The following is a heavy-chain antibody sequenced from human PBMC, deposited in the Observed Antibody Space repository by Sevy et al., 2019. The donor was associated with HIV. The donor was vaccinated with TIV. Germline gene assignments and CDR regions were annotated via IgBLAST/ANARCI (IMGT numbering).Heavy chain of an antibody. Sequence: ASVKVSCKVSGYTLTKLGMHWVRQAPGKGLEWMGSFDPEDGDTIYAQKFQGRLTMTEDTSTDTAYMDLSSLRSEDTAVYFCATTKDYYESSGSPFDYWGQGTVVTVSS. J-gene: IGHJ4*02. V-gene: IGHV1-24*01. CDR2: FDPEDGDT. CDR3: ATTKDYYESSGSPFDY. D-gene: IGHD3-22*01. CDR1: GYTLTKLG.